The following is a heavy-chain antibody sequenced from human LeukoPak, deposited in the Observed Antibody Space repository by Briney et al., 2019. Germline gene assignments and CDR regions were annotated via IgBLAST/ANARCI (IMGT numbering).Heavy chain of an antibody. V-gene: IGHV1-69*13. CDR3: ARACDPIGYCSSTSGSAFDI. CDR2: IIPIFGRA. D-gene: IGHD2-2*01. Sequence: ASVKVSCKASGGTFSSYAISWVRQAPGQGLEWMGGIIPIFGRANYAQKFQGRVTITADESTSTAYMELSSLRSEDTAVYYCARACDPIGYCSSTSGSAFDIWGQGTMVTVSS. CDR1: GGTFSSYA. J-gene: IGHJ3*02.